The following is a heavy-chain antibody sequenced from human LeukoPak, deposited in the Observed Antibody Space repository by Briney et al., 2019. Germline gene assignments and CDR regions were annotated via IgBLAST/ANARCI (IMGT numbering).Heavy chain of an antibody. J-gene: IGHJ3*02. D-gene: IGHD6-19*01. V-gene: IGHV4-59*08. CDR3: AKLGHSDGWYLGAFDI. CDR1: EGTISRHY. CDR2: ISCNGDT. Sequence: SETLTLTCTVSEGTISRHYRNWIRQTPGMRLEWISLISCNGDTHYTDSFKGRATISIDTSKNQLYLNLTYVTATDTAVYYCAKLGHSDGWYLGAFDIWGQGTTVIVSS.